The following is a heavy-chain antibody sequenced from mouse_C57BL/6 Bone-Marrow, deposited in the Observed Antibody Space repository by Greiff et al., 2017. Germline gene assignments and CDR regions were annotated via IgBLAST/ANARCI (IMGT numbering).Heavy chain of an antibody. CDR1: GYSITSGYY. CDR3: AQYYGSSYAMDY. Sequence: EVKLMESGPGLVKPSQSLSLTCSVTGYSITSGYYWNWIRQFPGNKLEWMGYLSYDGSNNYNPSLKNRISITRDTSKNQFFLKLNSVTTEDTATYYCAQYYGSSYAMDYWGQGTSVTVSS. J-gene: IGHJ4*01. D-gene: IGHD1-1*01. V-gene: IGHV3-6*01. CDR2: LSYDGSN.